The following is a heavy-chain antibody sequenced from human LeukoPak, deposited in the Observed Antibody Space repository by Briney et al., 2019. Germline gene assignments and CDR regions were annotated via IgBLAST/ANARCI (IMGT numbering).Heavy chain of an antibody. J-gene: IGHJ5*02. CDR2: ISGSGGST. V-gene: IGHV3-23*01. CDR1: GFTFSSYA. D-gene: IGHD6-13*01. Sequence: GGSLRLSCAASGFTFSSYAMSWVRQAPGKGLEWVSAISGSGGSTYYADSVKGRFTISRDSSKNTLYLQMNSLRAEDTAVYYCAKDRGAAAGHNWFDPWGQGTLVTVSS. CDR3: AKDRGAAAGHNWFDP.